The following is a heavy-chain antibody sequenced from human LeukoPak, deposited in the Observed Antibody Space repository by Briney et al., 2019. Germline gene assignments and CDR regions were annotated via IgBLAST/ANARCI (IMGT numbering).Heavy chain of an antibody. V-gene: IGHV4-4*02. D-gene: IGHD2-2*01. CDR2: IYYSGST. CDR3: ARWGCSSTSCYGDDWFDP. CDR1: GGSISSSNW. J-gene: IGHJ5*02. Sequence: SETLSLTCAVSGGSISSSNWWSWVRQPPGKGLEWIGYIYYSGSTNYNPSLKSRVTISVDTSKNQFSLKLSSVTATDTAVYYCARWGCSSTSCYGDDWFDPWGQGTLVTVSS.